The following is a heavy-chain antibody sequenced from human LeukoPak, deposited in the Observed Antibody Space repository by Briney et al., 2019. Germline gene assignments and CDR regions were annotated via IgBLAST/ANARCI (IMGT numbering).Heavy chain of an antibody. Sequence: GGSLRLSCAASGFTFSSYDMHWVRQATGKGLGWVSAIGTAGDTYYPGSVKGRFTISRENAKNSLYLQVNSLRAEDTAVYYCARAVCGGDCHFDYWGQGTLVTVSS. J-gene: IGHJ4*02. CDR1: GFTFSSYD. CDR2: IGTAGDT. CDR3: ARAVCGGDCHFDY. V-gene: IGHV3-13*01. D-gene: IGHD2-21*02.